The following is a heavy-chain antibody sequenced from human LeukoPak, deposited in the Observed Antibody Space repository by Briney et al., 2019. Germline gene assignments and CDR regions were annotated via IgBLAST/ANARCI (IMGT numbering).Heavy chain of an antibody. J-gene: IGHJ2*01. V-gene: IGHV4-38-2*01. Sequence: SETLSLTCAVSGYSVSSGYYWGWIRQPPGKGLEWIGSIYHSGSTYYNPSLKSRVTISVDTSKNQFSLKLSSVTAADTAVYYCARHRNDFWSGHTWYFDLWGRGTLVTVSS. CDR2: IYHSGST. CDR3: ARHRNDFWSGHTWYFDL. CDR1: GYSVSSGYY. D-gene: IGHD3-3*01.